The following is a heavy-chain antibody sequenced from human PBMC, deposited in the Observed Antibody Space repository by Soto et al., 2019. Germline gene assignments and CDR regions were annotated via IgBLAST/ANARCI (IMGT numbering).Heavy chain of an antibody. CDR1: GGSISSGYYY. V-gene: IGHV4-30-4*01. CDR2: IYYSGIT. CDR3: ARDVDTAMVTRGRPRIKYFDD. Sequence: PXETLSLSFTVSGGSISSGYYYWSWIRQPPGKVLEWIGYIYYSGITYYNPSLKSRVTISVDTSKNQFSLKLSSVTAADKAVYYCARDVDTAMVTRGRPRIKYFDDWGQGTLVTVSS. D-gene: IGHD5-18*01. J-gene: IGHJ4*02.